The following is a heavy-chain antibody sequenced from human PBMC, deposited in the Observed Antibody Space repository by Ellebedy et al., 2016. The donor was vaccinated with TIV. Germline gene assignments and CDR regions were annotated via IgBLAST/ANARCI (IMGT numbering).Heavy chain of an antibody. CDR2: INPNSGGT. D-gene: IGHD6-13*01. CDR1: GYTFTGYY. V-gene: IGHV1-2*02. CDR3: ARSRGAAAGTPGY. Sequence: ASVKVSCXASGYTFTGYYMHWVRQAPGQGLEWMGWINPNSGGTNYAQKFQGRVTMTRDTSISTAYMELSRLRSEDTAVYYCARSRGAAAGTPGYWGQGTLVTVSS. J-gene: IGHJ4*02.